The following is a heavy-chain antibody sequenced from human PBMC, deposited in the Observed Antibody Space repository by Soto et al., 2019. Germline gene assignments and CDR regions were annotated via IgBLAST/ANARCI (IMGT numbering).Heavy chain of an antibody. V-gene: IGHV3-23*01. CDR1: GFTFSSYA. D-gene: IGHD3-9*01. CDR2: ISGSGGST. J-gene: IGHJ4*02. CDR3: AKSNVLRYFDWLFEYYFDY. Sequence: GGSLRLSCAASGFTFSSYAMSWVRQAPGKGLEWVSAISGSGGSTYYADSVKGRFTISRDNSKNTLYLQMNSLRAEDTAVYYCAKSNVLRYFDWLFEYYFDYWGQGTLVTVSS.